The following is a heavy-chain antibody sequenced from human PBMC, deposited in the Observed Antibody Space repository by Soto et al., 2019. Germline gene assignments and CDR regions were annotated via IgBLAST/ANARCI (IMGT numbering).Heavy chain of an antibody. V-gene: IGHV4-31*03. D-gene: IGHD2-2*02. CDR3: ARVYRQYCSSTSCYTRPTGGLYYYYGMDV. CDR2: IYYSGST. Sequence: KPSETLSLTCTVSGGSISSGGYYWSWIRQHPGKCLEWIGYIYYSGSTYYNPSLKSRVTISVDTSKNQFSLKLSSVTAADTAVYYCARVYRQYCSSTSCYTRPTGGLYYYYGMDVWGQGTTVTVSS. CDR1: GGSISSGGYY. J-gene: IGHJ6*02.